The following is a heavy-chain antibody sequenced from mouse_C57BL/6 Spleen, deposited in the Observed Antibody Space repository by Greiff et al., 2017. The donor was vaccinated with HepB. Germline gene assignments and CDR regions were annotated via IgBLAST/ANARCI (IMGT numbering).Heavy chain of an antibody. J-gene: IGHJ3*01. D-gene: IGHD2-4*01. CDR2: ISSGSSTI. CDR3: AIDYDVWFAY. Sequence: VMLVESGGGLVKPGGSLQLSCAASGFTFSDYGMHWVRQAPEKGLEWVAYISSGSSTIYYADTVKGRFTISRDNAKNTLFLQMTSLRSEDTAMYYCAIDYDVWFAYWGQGTLVTVSA. CDR1: GFTFSDYG. V-gene: IGHV5-17*01.